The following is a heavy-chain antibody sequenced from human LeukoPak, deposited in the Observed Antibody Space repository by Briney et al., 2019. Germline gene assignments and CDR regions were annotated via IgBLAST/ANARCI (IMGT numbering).Heavy chain of an antibody. V-gene: IGHV4-34*01. J-gene: IGHJ4*02. D-gene: IGHD2-15*01. Sequence: SETLSLTCAVYGGSFSGYYWRWVRQPPGERLEWIGEINHSGITNYNPSLKTRVTISVDTSKNQFSLKLSSVTAADTAVYYCATSDRYSHFDYWGQGTLVTVSS. CDR2: INHSGIT. CDR3: ATSDRYSHFDY. CDR1: GGSFSGYY.